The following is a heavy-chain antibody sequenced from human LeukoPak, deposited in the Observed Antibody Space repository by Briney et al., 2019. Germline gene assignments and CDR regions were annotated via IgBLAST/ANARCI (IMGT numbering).Heavy chain of an antibody. D-gene: IGHD6-19*01. CDR3: ARPQQWLVLDAFDI. CDR2: IYYSGST. J-gene: IGHJ3*02. CDR1: GGSISSSSYY. Sequence: SETLSLTCTVSGGSISSSSYYWGWIRQPPGKGLEWIGSIYYSGSTYYNPSLKGRVTISVDTSKNQFSLKLSSVTAADTAVYYCARPQQWLVLDAFDIWGQGTMVTVSS. V-gene: IGHV4-39*01.